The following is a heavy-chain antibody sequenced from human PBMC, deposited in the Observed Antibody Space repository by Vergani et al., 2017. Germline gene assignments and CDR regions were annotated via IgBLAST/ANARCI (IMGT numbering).Heavy chain of an antibody. CDR2: ISYDGSNK. J-gene: IGHJ6*02. V-gene: IGHV3-30*18. CDR1: GFTFSSYG. D-gene: IGHD6-13*01. Sequence: QVQLVESGGGVVQPGRSLRLSCAASGFTFSSYGMHWVRQAPGKGLEWVAVISYDGSNKYYADSVKGRFTISRDNSKNTLYLQMNSLRAEDTAVYYCAKDQYSSSWYRVGSYYGMDVWGQGTTVTVSS. CDR3: AKDQYSSSWYRVGSYYGMDV.